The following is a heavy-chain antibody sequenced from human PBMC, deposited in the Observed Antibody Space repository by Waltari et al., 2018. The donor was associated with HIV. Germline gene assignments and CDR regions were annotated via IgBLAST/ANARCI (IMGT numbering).Heavy chain of an antibody. D-gene: IGHD1-26*01. CDR3: TTFEMGTTRNF. J-gene: IGHJ4*02. CDR1: GITSNNAW. CDR2: IRSKTDGGAT. Sequence: VQLVESGGALVTPGGSLKISCAVSGITSNNAWLRWVRQAPGKGLQWLGHIRSKTDGGATDYAAPLSGRFAISTDDFNNTMFLEMKTLKVDDTAVYYCTTFEMGTTRNFWGQGTLVTVSS. V-gene: IGHV3-15*02.